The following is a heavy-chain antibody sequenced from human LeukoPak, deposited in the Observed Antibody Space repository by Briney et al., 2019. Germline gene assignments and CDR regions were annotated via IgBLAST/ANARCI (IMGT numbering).Heavy chain of an antibody. CDR2: IIPIFGTA. CDR1: GRTFSSYA. V-gene: IGHV1-69*13. J-gene: IGHJ6*04. Sequence: GASVKVSCKASGRTFSSYAISWVRQAPGQGLEWMGGIIPIFGTANYAQKFQGRVTITADESTSTAYMELSSLRSEDTAVYYCASIYGSGSSLSNYYYGMDVWGKGTTVTVSS. CDR3: ASIYGSGSSLSNYYYGMDV. D-gene: IGHD3-10*01.